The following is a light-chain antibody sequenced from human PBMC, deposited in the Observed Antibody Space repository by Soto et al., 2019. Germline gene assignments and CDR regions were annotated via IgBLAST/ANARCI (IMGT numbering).Light chain of an antibody. J-gene: IGKJ5*01. CDR3: QQFNSL. V-gene: IGKV1-5*01. Sequence: DIQMTQSPSTLSASVGDRVTITCRASQSISSWLAWYQQKPGKAPKLLIHDATSLQRGVPSRFSGSGSGTHFILTISNLQPEDFATYYCQQFNSLFGQGTDWRL. CDR1: QSISSW. CDR2: DAT.